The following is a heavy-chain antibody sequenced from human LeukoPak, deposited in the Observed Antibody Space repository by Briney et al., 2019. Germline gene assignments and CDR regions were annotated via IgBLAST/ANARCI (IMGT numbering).Heavy chain of an antibody. CDR1: GGSISSYY. J-gene: IGHJ4*02. CDR3: ARHYGP. CDR2: ISYSGGT. V-gene: IGHV4-59*01. Sequence: PSETLSLTCTVSGGSISSYYWSWIRQPPGKGLEWIGYISYSGGTNFNPSLKSRVTMSVDTSKNQFSLKLSSVTAADTAVYYCARHYGPWGQGTLVTVSS. D-gene: IGHD3-16*01.